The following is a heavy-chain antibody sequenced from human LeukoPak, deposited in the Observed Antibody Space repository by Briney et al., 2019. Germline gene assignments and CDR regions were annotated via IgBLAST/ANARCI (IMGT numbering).Heavy chain of an antibody. CDR2: IIPILGIA. V-gene: IGHV1-69*10. Sequence: GASVKVSCKASGYTFTGYYMHWVRQAPGQGLEWMGWIIPILGIANYAQKFQGRVTITADKSTSTAYMELSSLRSEDTAVYYCAWTITYYYDSSEIDYWGQGTLVTVSS. CDR3: AWTITYYYDSSEIDY. J-gene: IGHJ4*02. D-gene: IGHD3-22*01. CDR1: GYTFTGYY.